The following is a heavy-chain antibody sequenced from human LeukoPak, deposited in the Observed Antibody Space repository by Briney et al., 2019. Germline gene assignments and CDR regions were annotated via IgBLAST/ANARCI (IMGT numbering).Heavy chain of an antibody. CDR3: ARTLGYFDY. CDR1: GGSISSGSYY. Sequence: SQTLSLTCTVSGGSISSGSYYWSWIRQPPGKGLEWIGYIYYNGSTNYNPSLKSRVTISVDTSKNQFSLKLSSVTAADTAVYHCARTLGYFDYWGQGTLVTVSS. J-gene: IGHJ4*02. V-gene: IGHV4-61*01. D-gene: IGHD3-16*01. CDR2: IYYNGST.